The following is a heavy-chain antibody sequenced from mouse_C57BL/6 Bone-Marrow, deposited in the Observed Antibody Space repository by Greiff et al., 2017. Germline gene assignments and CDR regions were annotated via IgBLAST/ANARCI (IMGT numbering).Heavy chain of an antibody. CDR1: GYTFTSYW. V-gene: IGHV1-69*01. J-gene: IGHJ1*03. D-gene: IGHD2-3*01. CDR2: IDPSDSST. Sequence: QVQLQQPGAELVMPGASVKLSCKASGYTFTSYWMHWVKQRPGQGLEWIGEIDPSDSSTNYNQKFKGKSTLTVDKSSSTAYMQLSSLTSEDSAVYYCASGDDGYSYWYFDVWGTGTTVTVSS. CDR3: ASGDDGYSYWYFDV.